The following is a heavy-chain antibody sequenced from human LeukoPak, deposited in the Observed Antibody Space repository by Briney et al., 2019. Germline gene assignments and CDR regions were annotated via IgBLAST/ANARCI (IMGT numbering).Heavy chain of an antibody. D-gene: IGHD4-17*01. Sequence: PGGSLRLSCAASGFTFSSYWMHWVRQAPGKGLVWVSGTNTDGSSTMYADSVKGRFTIARDNAKNTLYLQMNSLRAEDTAVYYCSRGGYGDYNNWFDPWGQGTLVIVSS. CDR1: GFTFSSYW. CDR2: TNTDGSST. J-gene: IGHJ5*02. V-gene: IGHV3-74*03. CDR3: SRGGYGDYNNWFDP.